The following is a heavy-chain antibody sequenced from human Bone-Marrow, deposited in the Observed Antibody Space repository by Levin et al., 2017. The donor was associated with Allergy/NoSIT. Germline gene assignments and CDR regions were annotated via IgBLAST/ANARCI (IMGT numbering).Heavy chain of an antibody. CDR3: ARGHTYGELDY. V-gene: IGHV1-3*01. D-gene: IGHD5-18*01. Sequence: ASVKVSCKASGYTFTNHAIHWVRQAPGQGLEWMGWIYAGNGNTKYSQKFQGRVTITMDTSASTAYMELSSLSSEDTAVYHCARGHTYGELDYWGQGILVTVSS. CDR1: GYTFTNHA. CDR2: IYAGNGNT. J-gene: IGHJ4*02.